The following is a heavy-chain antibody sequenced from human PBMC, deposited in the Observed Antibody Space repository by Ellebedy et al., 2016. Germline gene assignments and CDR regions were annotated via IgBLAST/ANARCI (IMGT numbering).Heavy chain of an antibody. Sequence: ASVKVSCKASGGTFSSYAISWVRQAPGQGLEWMGGIIPIFGTANYAQKFQGRVTITADESTSTAYMELSSLRSEDTAVYYCAREGDDYSTFDYWGQGTLVTVSS. V-gene: IGHV1-69*13. CDR2: IIPIFGTA. CDR1: GGTFSSYA. CDR3: AREGDDYSTFDY. J-gene: IGHJ4*02. D-gene: IGHD4-11*01.